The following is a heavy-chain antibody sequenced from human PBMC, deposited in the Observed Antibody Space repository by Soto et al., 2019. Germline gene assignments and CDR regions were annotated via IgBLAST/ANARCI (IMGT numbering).Heavy chain of an antibody. CDR2: ISPGDSDA. CDR1: GYTFTNYW. Sequence: EVQLVQSGAEVKKPGESLKISCEASGYTFTNYWIGWVRQMPGKGLEWMGLISPGDSDARYSPSFQGQVTISADKSISTVYLQWSSLRTSDTAMYYCARPIIGDRWDGYVDLWGRGTQVTVSS. CDR3: ARPIIGDRWDGYVDL. J-gene: IGHJ2*01. D-gene: IGHD4-17*01. V-gene: IGHV5-51*01.